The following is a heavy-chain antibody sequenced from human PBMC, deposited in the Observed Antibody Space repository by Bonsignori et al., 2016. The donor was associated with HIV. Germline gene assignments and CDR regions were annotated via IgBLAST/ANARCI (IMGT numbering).Heavy chain of an antibody. CDR3: ARVPKGYSSSSRSHFHYNYMDV. V-gene: IGHV1-18*01. J-gene: IGHJ6*03. CDR2: INPHNGHT. Sequence: ASVKVSCKASGYTFVIYDLSWVRQAPGQGLEWLGWINPHNGHTNYAQKVQGRVTMTTDTSTNTAYMELSSLTSDDTAIYFCARVPKGYSSSSRSHFHYNYMDVWGKGTTVTVSS. CDR1: GYTFVIYD. D-gene: IGHD6-6*01.